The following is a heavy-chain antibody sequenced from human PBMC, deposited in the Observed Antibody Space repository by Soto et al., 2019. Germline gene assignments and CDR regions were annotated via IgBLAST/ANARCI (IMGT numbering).Heavy chain of an antibody. CDR1: GGSISSYY. CDR2: IYYSGST. Sequence: SETLSLTCTVSGGSISSYYWSWIRQPPGKGLEWIGYIYYSGSTNYNPSLKSRVTISVDTSKNQFSLKLSSVTAADTAVYYCARGNWINYYYGMDVWGQGTTV. D-gene: IGHD2-2*03. J-gene: IGHJ6*02. CDR3: ARGNWINYYYGMDV. V-gene: IGHV4-59*01.